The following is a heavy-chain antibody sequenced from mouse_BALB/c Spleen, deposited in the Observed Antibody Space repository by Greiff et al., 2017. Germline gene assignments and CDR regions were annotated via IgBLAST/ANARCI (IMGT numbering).Heavy chain of an antibody. D-gene: IGHD2-12*01. Sequence: VKLQESGAELVKPGASVKLSCKTSGYTFTSYWIQWVKQRPGQGLGWIGEIFPGTGTTYYNEKFKGKATLTIDTSSSTAYMQLSSLTSEDSAVYFCARRESYNYAMDYWGQGTSVTVSS. CDR2: IFPGTGTT. J-gene: IGHJ4*01. V-gene: IGHV1S132*01. CDR1: GYTFTSYW. CDR3: ARRESYNYAMDY.